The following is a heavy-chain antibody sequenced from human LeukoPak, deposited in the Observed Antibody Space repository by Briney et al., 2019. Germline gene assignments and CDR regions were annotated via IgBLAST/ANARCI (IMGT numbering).Heavy chain of an antibody. V-gene: IGHV4-59*08. Sequence: PSETLSLTCTVSGGSISNYYWSWIRQPPGKGLEWIGYIYYSGSTYYNPSLKSRVTISVDTSKNQFSLKLSSVTAADTAVYYCASSSSWYSYNWFDPWGQGTLVTVSS. CDR1: GGSISNYY. CDR3: ASSSSWYSYNWFDP. CDR2: IYYSGST. D-gene: IGHD6-13*01. J-gene: IGHJ5*02.